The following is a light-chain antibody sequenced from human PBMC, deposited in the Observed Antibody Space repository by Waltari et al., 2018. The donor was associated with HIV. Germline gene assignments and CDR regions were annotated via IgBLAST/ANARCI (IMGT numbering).Light chain of an antibody. CDR3: QQYYSSPYT. CDR2: WAS. CDR1: QNVLYSSNNKTY. V-gene: IGKV4-1*01. Sequence: DIVMTQSPDSLAVSLGERATINCKSSQNVLYSSNNKTYLAWYQHKPGQPPELLFYWASTRESGVPDRFSGSGSGTDFTLTISSLQAEDVAVYYCQQYYSSPYTFGQGTKLEIK. J-gene: IGKJ2*01.